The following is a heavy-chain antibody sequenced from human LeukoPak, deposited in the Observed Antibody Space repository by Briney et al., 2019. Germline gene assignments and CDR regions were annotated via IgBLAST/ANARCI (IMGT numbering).Heavy chain of an antibody. CDR3: AGEGWYSSTPGYNWFDP. V-gene: IGHV4-34*01. J-gene: IGHJ5*02. CDR1: GGSFSGYY. Sequence: SETLSLTCAVYGGSFSGYYWSWIRQPPGKGLEWIGEINHSGSTNYNPSLKSRVTISVDTSKNQFSLKLSSVTAADTAVYYCAGEGWYSSTPGYNWFDPWGQGTLVTVSS. D-gene: IGHD6-13*01. CDR2: INHSGST.